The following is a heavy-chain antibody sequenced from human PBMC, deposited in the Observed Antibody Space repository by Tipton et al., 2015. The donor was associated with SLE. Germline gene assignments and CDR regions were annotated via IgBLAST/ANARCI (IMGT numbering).Heavy chain of an antibody. Sequence: TLSLTCTVSGGSISSSSYYWGWIRQPPGKGLEWIGSIYYSGSTYYNPSLKSRVTISVDTSKNQFSLKLSSVTAADTAVYYCADGPGGIAGYFDYWGQGTLVTVSS. D-gene: IGHD6-13*01. CDR3: ADGPGGIAGYFDY. J-gene: IGHJ4*02. CDR2: IYYSGST. V-gene: IGHV4-39*01. CDR1: GGSISSSSYY.